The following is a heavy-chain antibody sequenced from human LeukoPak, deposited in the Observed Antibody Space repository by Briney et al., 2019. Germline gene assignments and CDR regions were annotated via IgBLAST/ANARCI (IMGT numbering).Heavy chain of an antibody. J-gene: IGHJ4*02. D-gene: IGHD3-10*01. CDR2: INHSGST. CDR3: ARVRMVRGVVGDY. CDR1: GGSISSTY. Sequence: SETLSLTCTISGGSISSTYWSWVRQPPGKGLEWIGEINHSGSTNYNPSLKSRVTISVDTSKNQFSLKLSSVTAADTAVYYCARVRMVRGVVGDYWGQGTLVTVSS. V-gene: IGHV4-34*01.